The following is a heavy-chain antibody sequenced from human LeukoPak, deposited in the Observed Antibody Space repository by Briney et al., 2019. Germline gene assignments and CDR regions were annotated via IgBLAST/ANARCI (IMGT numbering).Heavy chain of an antibody. CDR2: IYYSGST. CDR3: ARVRSSGWGKGFDY. D-gene: IGHD6-19*01. CDR1: GGSISSSSYY. V-gene: IGHV4-39*07. J-gene: IGHJ4*02. Sequence: SETLSLTCTVSGGSISSSSYYWGWIRQPPGKGLEWIGSIYYSGSTNYNPSLKSRVTISVDTSKNQFSLKLSSVTAADTAMYYCARVRSSGWGKGFDYWGQGTLVTVSS.